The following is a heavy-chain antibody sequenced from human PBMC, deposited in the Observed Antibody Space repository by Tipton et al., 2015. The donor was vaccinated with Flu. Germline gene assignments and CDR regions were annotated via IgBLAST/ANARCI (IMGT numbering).Heavy chain of an antibody. Sequence: TLSLTCSVSGDSIGSDYYWGWIRQPPGKGLEWIGNIFHTGSTYHNPSLKSRVTISINTSKNQFSLKVFSVTAADTAVYWCARRDYSNYVSEPRNWFDTWSQGTLVTVSS. V-gene: IGHV4-38-2*01. D-gene: IGHD4-11*01. CDR2: IFHTGST. CDR1: GDSIGSDYY. J-gene: IGHJ5*02. CDR3: ARRDYSNYVSEPRNWFDT.